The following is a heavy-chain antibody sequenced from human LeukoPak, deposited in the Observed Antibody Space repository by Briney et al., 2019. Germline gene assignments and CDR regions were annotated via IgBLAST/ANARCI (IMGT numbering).Heavy chain of an antibody. CDR3: ARVSGAAADNPIDY. J-gene: IGHJ4*02. D-gene: IGHD6-13*01. CDR2: IYYSGST. V-gene: IGHV4-59*01. CDR1: GGSISSYY. Sequence: PSETLSLTCTVSGGSISSYYWSWIRQPPGKGLEWIGYIYYSGSTNYNPSLKSRVTISVDTSKNQFSLKLSSVTAADTAVYYCARVSGAAADNPIDYWGQGTLVTVSS.